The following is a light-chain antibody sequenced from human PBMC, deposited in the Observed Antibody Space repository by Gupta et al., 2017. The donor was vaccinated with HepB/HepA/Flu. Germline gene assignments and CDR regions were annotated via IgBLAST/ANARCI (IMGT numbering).Light chain of an antibody. J-gene: IGKJ4*02. V-gene: IGKV3-15*01. CDR1: QSVSSN. CDR2: GAS. CDR3: QQYNNWPRT. Sequence: EIVITHSRATLSVSPGERATLPCRASQSVSSNLAWYQQKPGQAPRLLIYGASTRATGIPARFSGSGSGTEFTLTISSLQSEDFAVYYCQQYNNWPRTFGEGTKVEIK.